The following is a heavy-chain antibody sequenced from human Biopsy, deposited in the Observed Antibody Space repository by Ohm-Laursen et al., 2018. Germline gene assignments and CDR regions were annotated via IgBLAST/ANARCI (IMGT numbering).Heavy chain of an antibody. CDR3: ARATNSTGWPYYYFYGMDV. CDR1: GGSISSDY. CDR2: IYYSGST. D-gene: IGHD2/OR15-2a*01. V-gene: IGHV4-59*01. J-gene: IGHJ6*02. Sequence: PGTLSLTCTVSGGSISSDYWSWIRQTPGKGLEWIGYIYYSGSTNYNPSLKSRVTISVDTSKNQFSLRLNSVTAADTAVHYCARATNSTGWPYYYFYGMDVWGQGTTVTVSS.